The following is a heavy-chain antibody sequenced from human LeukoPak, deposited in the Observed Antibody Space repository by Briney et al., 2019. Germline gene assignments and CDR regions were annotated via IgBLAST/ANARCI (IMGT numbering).Heavy chain of an antibody. CDR3: ARDFSGGD. Sequence: GGSLRLSCVASGFTFSRYDVHWVRQAPGKGLEWVALMSYDGSIKQYADSVRGRFTISRDNSKNTLYLQMNSLRGEDTAVYYCARDFSGGDWGQGTLVTVSS. CDR1: GFTFSRYD. D-gene: IGHD2-15*01. J-gene: IGHJ4*02. CDR2: MSYDGSIK. V-gene: IGHV3-30-3*01.